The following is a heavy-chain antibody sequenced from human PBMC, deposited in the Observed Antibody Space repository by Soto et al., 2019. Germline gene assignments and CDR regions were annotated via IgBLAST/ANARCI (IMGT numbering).Heavy chain of an antibody. Sequence: GWMNPNSGNTGYAQKFQGRVTMTRNTSISTAYMELSSLRSEDTAVYYCANLYGSGSYYNLPYYYYYMDVWGKGTTVTVSS. CDR3: ANLYGSGSYYNLPYYYYYMDV. J-gene: IGHJ6*03. D-gene: IGHD3-10*01. V-gene: IGHV1-8*01. CDR2: MNPNSGNT.